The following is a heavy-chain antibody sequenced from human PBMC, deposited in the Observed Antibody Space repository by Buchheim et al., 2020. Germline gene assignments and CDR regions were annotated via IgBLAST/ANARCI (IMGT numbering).Heavy chain of an antibody. V-gene: IGHV3-23*01. CDR1: GFLFSNYA. Sequence: EVQLLESGGGLVQPGGSLSLSCAASGFLFSNYAMSWVRQAPGKGLEWVSGITDSGSRTYFADSVKGRFTISRDNSKNTLYLQMNSLRAEDTAVYYCAKRVYYDSSGYSYYFDSWGQGTL. D-gene: IGHD3-22*01. J-gene: IGHJ4*02. CDR3: AKRVYYDSSGYSYYFDS. CDR2: ITDSGSRT.